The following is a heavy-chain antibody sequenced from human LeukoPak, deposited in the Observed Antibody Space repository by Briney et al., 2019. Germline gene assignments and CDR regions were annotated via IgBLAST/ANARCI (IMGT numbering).Heavy chain of an antibody. CDR3: ARGRITMVRGAHP. Sequence: SETLSLTCTVSGGSISSYYWSWIRQPPGKGLEWIGYIYYSGSTNYNPSLKSRVTMSVDTSKNQFSLKLSSVTAADTAVYYCARGRITMVRGAHPWGQGTLVTVSS. CDR1: GGSISSYY. D-gene: IGHD3-10*01. CDR2: IYYSGST. V-gene: IGHV4-59*01. J-gene: IGHJ5*02.